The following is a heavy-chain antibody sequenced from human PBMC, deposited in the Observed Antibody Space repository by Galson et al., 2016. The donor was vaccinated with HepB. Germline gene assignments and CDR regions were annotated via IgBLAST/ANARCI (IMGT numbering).Heavy chain of an antibody. Sequence: QSGAEVKKPGDSLKISCKASGYIFSTYWIAWVRQMPGKGLEWMGIIYPGDSDSRYSPSFQGQVTISADKSISTVYLQWSSLQASATPIYYCVRRADFCSGERKDFDYWGQGTLVTVSS. CDR3: VRRADFCSGERKDFDY. J-gene: IGHJ4*02. CDR1: GYIFSTYW. V-gene: IGHV5-51*01. CDR2: IYPGDSDS. D-gene: IGHD3-3*01.